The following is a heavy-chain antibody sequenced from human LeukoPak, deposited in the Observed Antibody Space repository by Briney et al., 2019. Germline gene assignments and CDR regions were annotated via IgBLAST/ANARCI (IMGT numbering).Heavy chain of an antibody. V-gene: IGHV3-23*01. CDR2: ISGSGGSA. CDR1: GFTFTNSA. D-gene: IGHD6-13*01. J-gene: IGHJ4*02. Sequence: GGSLRLSCAASGFTFTNSAMSWVRQAPGKGLEWVSGISGSGGSANYADSVKGRFTISRDNSKNTLPLQMNSLRAEDTALYYCARGYTSRFDYWGQGTLVTVSS. CDR3: ARGYTSRFDY.